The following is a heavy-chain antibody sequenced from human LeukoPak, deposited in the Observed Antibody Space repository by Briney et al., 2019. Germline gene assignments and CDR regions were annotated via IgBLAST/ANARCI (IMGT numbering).Heavy chain of an antibody. CDR2: INHSGST. V-gene: IGHV4-34*01. Sequence: SETLSLTCAVYGGSFSGYYWSWIRQPPGKGLEWIGEINHSGSTNYNPSLKSRVTISVDTSKNQFSLKLSSVAAADTAVYCCARGYSSSWYSYWGQGTLVTVSS. CDR3: ARGYSSSWYSY. D-gene: IGHD6-13*01. CDR1: GGSFSGYY. J-gene: IGHJ4*02.